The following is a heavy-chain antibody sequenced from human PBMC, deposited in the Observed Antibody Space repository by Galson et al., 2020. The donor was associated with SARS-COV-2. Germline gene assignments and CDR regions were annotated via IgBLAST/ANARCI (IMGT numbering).Heavy chain of an antibody. J-gene: IGHJ4*02. D-gene: IGHD3-22*01. V-gene: IGHV3-30*02. CDR2: IRYDGSNK. CDR1: GFTFSSYG. Sequence: GGSLRLSCAASGFTFSSYGMHWVRQAPGKGLEWVAFIRYDGSNKYYADSVKGRFTISRDNSKNTLYLQMNSLRAEDTAVYYCAKDSSYYDSSGYFGYFDYWGQGTLVTVSS. CDR3: AKDSSYYDSSGYFGYFDY.